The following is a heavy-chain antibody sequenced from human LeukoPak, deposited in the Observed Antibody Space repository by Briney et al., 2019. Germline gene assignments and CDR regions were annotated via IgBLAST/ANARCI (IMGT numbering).Heavy chain of an antibody. CDR3: ARQGVHDYYYYYMDV. CDR1: GGTFSSYA. D-gene: IGHD3-10*01. J-gene: IGHJ6*03. V-gene: IGHV1-69*05. CDR2: IIPIFGTA. Sequence: SVKVSCKASGGTFSSYAISWVRQAPGQGLEWMGGIIPIFGTANYAQKLQGRVTMTTDTSTSTAYMELRSLRSDDTAVYYCARQGVHDYYYYYMDVWGKGTTVTVSS.